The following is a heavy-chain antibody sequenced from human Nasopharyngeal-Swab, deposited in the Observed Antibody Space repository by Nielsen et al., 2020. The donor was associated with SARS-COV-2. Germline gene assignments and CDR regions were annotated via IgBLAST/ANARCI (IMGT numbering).Heavy chain of an antibody. CDR3: ARDPRVTTVTIWGGYYYGMDV. Sequence: SETLSLTCTVSGGSVSSGSYYWSWIRQPPGKGLEWIGYIYYSGSTNYNPSPKSRVTISVNTSKNQFSLKLSSVTAADTAVYYCARDPRVTTVTIWGGYYYGMDVWGQGTTVTVSS. CDR2: IYYSGST. V-gene: IGHV4-61*01. J-gene: IGHJ6*02. D-gene: IGHD4-17*01. CDR1: GGSVSSGSYY.